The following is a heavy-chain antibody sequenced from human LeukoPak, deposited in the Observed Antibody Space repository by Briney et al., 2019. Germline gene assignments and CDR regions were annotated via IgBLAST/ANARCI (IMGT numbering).Heavy chain of an antibody. D-gene: IGHD1-26*01. CDR3: ARVYQSGGPYYFDY. Sequence: GGSLRLSCAASGFTFSSYSMNWVRQAPGKGLEWVSSISSSSSYIYYADSVKGRFTISRDNAKNSLYLQMNSLRAEDTAVYYCARVYQSGGPYYFDYWGQGTLVTVSS. CDR1: GFTFSSYS. V-gene: IGHV3-21*01. CDR2: ISSSSSYI. J-gene: IGHJ4*02.